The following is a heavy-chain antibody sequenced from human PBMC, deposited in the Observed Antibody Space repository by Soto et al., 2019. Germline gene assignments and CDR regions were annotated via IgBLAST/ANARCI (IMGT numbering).Heavy chain of an antibody. J-gene: IGHJ4*02. CDR2: FNAGNGNT. D-gene: IGHD6-19*01. CDR3: ARAVAVPADFDY. CDR1: GYTFTGYA. V-gene: IGHV1-3*01. Sequence: QVQLVQSGAEAKKPGASVKVSCKASGYTFTGYAMHWVRQAPGPRLVWMGWFNAGNGNTKYSQKFQGTVTITKATSASTAYMELRSLRSEDTAVYSCARAVAVPADFDYWGPGTLVTVSS.